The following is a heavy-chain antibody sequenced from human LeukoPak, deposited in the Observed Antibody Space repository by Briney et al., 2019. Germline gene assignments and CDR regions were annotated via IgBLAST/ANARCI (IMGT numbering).Heavy chain of an antibody. Sequence: PGGSLRLSCAASGFTFSSYGMPWVRQAPGKGLEWAALIWYDGSNKYYADSVKGRFSISRDNSKNTLYLQMNSLRAEDTAVYYCARSYYGSGSLAKYWGQGTLVTVSS. CDR2: IWYDGSNK. J-gene: IGHJ4*02. V-gene: IGHV3-33*01. CDR1: GFTFSSYG. CDR3: ARSYYGSGSLAKY. D-gene: IGHD3-10*01.